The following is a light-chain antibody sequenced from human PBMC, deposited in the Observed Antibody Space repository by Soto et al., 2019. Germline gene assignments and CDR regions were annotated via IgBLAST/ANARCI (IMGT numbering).Light chain of an antibody. J-gene: IGKJ2*01. V-gene: IGKV1-5*01. CDR1: QSISSW. CDR2: DAS. CDR3: QQYNRYSPA. Sequence: DIQTTQSPSTLSASVGDRVTITCRASQSISSWVAWYQQKPGKAPTRLIYDASSLESGVPSRFSGSGSGTEFTLTISSLQPDDFATYYCQQYNRYSPAFGQGTKLEIK.